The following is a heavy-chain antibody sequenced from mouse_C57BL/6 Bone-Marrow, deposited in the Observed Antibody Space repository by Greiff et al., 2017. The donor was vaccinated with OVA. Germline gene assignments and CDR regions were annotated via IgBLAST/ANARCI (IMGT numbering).Heavy chain of an antibody. CDR1: GFSLSTFGMG. J-gene: IGHJ1*03. V-gene: IGHV8-8*01. Sequence: QVTLKVSGPGILQPSQTLSLTCSFSGFSLSTFGMGVGWIRQPSGNGLEWLAHIWWDDDKYYNTALTSLRTISTYTTKNQVFLNISNVDTADTATYYCARKRNYYCSILVWGTGTTVTVAS. CDR2: IWWDDDK. CDR3: ARKRNYYCSILV. D-gene: IGHD1-1*01.